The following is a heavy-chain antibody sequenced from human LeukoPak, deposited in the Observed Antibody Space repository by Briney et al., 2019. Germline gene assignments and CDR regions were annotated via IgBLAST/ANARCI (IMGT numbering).Heavy chain of an antibody. Sequence: PGGSLRLSCAASGFTFSSYWMHWVRQAPGKGLVWVSRINSDGSSTSYADSVKGRFTISRDNAKNTLYLQMNSLRAGDTAVYYCARGPGSLDAFDIWGQGTMVTVSS. J-gene: IGHJ3*02. CDR1: GFTFSSYW. V-gene: IGHV3-74*01. CDR2: INSDGSST. CDR3: ARGPGSLDAFDI.